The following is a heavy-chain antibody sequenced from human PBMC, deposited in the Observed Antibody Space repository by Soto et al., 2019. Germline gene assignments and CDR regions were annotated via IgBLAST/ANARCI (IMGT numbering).Heavy chain of an antibody. V-gene: IGHV6-1*01. Sequence: SQTLSLTCAISGDSVSSNSAAWNWIRQSPSRGLEWLRRTYYRSKWYNDYAASVKSRISFNPDTSKNQFSLQLNSVTPEDTAVYYCARSRYCTGGSCYSYDDFDSWGQGTLVTVSS. CDR1: GDSVSSNSAA. D-gene: IGHD2-15*01. CDR2: TYYRSKWYN. CDR3: ARSRYCTGGSCYSYDDFDS. J-gene: IGHJ4*02.